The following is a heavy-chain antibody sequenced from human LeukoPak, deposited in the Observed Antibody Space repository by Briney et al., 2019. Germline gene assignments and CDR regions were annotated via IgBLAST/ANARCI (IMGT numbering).Heavy chain of an antibody. D-gene: IGHD3-10*01. V-gene: IGHV3-23*01. CDR2: ICGSGCST. J-gene: IGHJ4*02. Sequence: GGSLSLSCAASGFILSSYAMSWLRQAPGKGLDWVSAICGSGCSTYYADSVKGRFTISRDNSKNTLYLQMNSLRAEDTAVYYCAKDGNYYGSGTPRDWGQGTLVTVSS. CDR1: GFILSSYA. CDR3: AKDGNYYGSGTPRD.